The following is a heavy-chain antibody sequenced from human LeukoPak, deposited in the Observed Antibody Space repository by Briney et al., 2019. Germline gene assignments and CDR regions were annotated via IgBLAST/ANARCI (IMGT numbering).Heavy chain of an antibody. D-gene: IGHD3-22*01. CDR3: ARIDSSGSGIDY. J-gene: IGHJ4*02. Sequence: ASVEVSCKASGYTFTGYYMHWVRQAPGQGLEWMGWINPNSGGTNYAQKFQGRVTMTRDTSISTAYMELSRLRSDDTAVYYCARIDSSGSGIDYWGQGTLVTVSS. CDR2: INPNSGGT. CDR1: GYTFTGYY. V-gene: IGHV1-2*02.